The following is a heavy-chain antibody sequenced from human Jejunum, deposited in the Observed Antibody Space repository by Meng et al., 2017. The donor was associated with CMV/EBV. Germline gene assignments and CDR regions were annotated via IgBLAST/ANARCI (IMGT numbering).Heavy chain of an antibody. CDR3: ARFGTMIVVEDVDYFDY. V-gene: IGHV3-21*01. D-gene: IGHD3-22*01. CDR2: ISSTSSSM. CDR1: FSSYT. J-gene: IGHJ4*02. Sequence: FSSYTMNWVSQAPGKGLEWVSSISSTSSSMYYADSVKGRFTISRDNAKNSLYLQMNSLRAEDTAVYYCARFGTMIVVEDVDYFDYWGQGTVVTVSS.